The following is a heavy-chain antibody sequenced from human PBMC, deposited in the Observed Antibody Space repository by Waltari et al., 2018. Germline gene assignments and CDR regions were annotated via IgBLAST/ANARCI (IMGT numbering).Heavy chain of an antibody. J-gene: IGHJ4*02. V-gene: IGHV3-43D*04. CDR2: ISWDGGST. CDR1: GFTFDDYA. Sequence: EVQLVESGGVVVQPGGSLRLSCAASGFTFDDYAMHWVRQAPGNGLEWVSLISWDGGSTYYADSVKGRFTISRDNSKNSLYLQMNSLRAEDTALYYCGVHCSSTSCLVDYWGQGTLVTVSS. D-gene: IGHD2-2*01. CDR3: GVHCSSTSCLVDY.